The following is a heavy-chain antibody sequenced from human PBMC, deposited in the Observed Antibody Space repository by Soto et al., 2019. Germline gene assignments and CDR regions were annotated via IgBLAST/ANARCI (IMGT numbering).Heavy chain of an antibody. D-gene: IGHD3-10*01. Sequence: QVQLVQSGAEVKKPGASVKVSCKASGYTFTSYGISWVRQAPGQGLEWMGWISAYNGNTNYAQKLQGRVTMTPDTSTSTAYMELRSRRSDDTAVYYCARAGSTGEDYYYGMDVWGQGTTVTVSS. CDR2: ISAYNGNT. J-gene: IGHJ6*02. V-gene: IGHV1-18*01. CDR3: ARAGSTGEDYYYGMDV. CDR1: GYTFTSYG.